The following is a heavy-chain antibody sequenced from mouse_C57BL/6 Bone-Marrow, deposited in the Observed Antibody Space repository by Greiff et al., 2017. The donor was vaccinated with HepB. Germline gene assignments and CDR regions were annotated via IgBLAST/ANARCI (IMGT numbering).Heavy chain of an antibody. Sequence: LVESGGGLVQPGGSLKLSCAASGFTFSDYYMYWVRQTPEKRLEWVAYISNGGGSTYYPDTVKGRFTISRDNAKNTLYLQMSRLKSEDTAMYYCARHLSSPFAYWGQGTLVTVSA. V-gene: IGHV5-12*01. CDR2: ISNGGGST. CDR3: ARHLSSPFAY. D-gene: IGHD1-1*01. CDR1: GFTFSDYY. J-gene: IGHJ3*01.